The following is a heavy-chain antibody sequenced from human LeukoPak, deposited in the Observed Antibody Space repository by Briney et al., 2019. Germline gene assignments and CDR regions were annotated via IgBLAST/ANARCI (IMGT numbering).Heavy chain of an antibody. D-gene: IGHD3-10*01. J-gene: IGHJ4*02. CDR2: IYTSGST. V-gene: IGHV4-4*07. CDR1: GGSISSYY. Sequence: SETLSLTCTVSGGSISSYYWSWIRQPAGKGLEWIGRIYTSGSTNYNPSLKSRVTVSVDTSKNQFSLKLSSVTAADTAVYYCARVSYYYGSGSYLVDYWGQGTLVTVSS. CDR3: ARVSYYYGSGSYLVDY.